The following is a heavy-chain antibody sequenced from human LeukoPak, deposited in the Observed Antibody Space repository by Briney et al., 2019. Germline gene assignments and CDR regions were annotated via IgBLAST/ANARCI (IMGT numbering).Heavy chain of an antibody. CDR2: INPNSGGT. V-gene: IGHV1-2*02. D-gene: IGHD3-10*01. CDR3: AREAPGFGPKSTRGVDY. J-gene: IGHJ4*02. CDR1: GYTFTGYY. Sequence: ASVKVSCKASGYTFTGYYMHWVRQAPGQGLEWMGWINPNSGGTNYAQKFQGRVTMTRDTSISTACMELSRLRSDDTAVYYCAREAPGFGPKSTRGVDYWGQGTLVTVSS.